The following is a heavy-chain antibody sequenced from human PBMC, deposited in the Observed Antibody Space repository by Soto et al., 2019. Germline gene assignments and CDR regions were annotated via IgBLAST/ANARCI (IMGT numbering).Heavy chain of an antibody. Sequence: PGGPLRLSCVASGFTLSNYGMHWVRQAPGKGLEWIALIWYEGTTKYSTDSMKGRFSISRDQSKSTLYLQVNSLRAEDTATYYCARDVGSSGSSRWFDTWGQGTLVTVSS. V-gene: IGHV3-33*01. CDR1: GFTLSNYG. CDR3: ARDVGSSGSSRWFDT. J-gene: IGHJ5*02. CDR2: IWYEGTTK. D-gene: IGHD3-10*01.